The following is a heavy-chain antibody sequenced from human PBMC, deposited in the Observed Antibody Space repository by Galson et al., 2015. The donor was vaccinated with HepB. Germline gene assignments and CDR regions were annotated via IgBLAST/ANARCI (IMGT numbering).Heavy chain of an antibody. CDR3: ARDPLMVRGDWFDP. CDR2: IIPILGIA. CDR1: GGTFSSYA. J-gene: IGHJ5*02. V-gene: IGHV1-69*04. D-gene: IGHD3-10*01. Sequence: SVKVSCQASGGTFSSYAISWVRQAPGQGLEWMGRIIPILGIANYAQKFQGRVTITADKSTSTAYMELSSLRSEDTAVYYCARDPLMVRGDWFDPWGQGTLVTVSS.